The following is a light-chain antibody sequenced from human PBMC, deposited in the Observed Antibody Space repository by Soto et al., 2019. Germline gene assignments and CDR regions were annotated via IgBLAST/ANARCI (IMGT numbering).Light chain of an antibody. CDR3: EQRSRWPPTWT. J-gene: IGKJ1*01. CDR1: QNIGNY. V-gene: IGKV3-11*01. CDR2: EAS. Sequence: EIVLTQSPATLSLSPGERATLSCRASQNIGNYLAWYRQKPGQAPRLLIYEASNRDTGIPARFSGSGSGTDFTLTIIRRESEDFALHYSEQRSRWPPTWTFGQGTRVEIK.